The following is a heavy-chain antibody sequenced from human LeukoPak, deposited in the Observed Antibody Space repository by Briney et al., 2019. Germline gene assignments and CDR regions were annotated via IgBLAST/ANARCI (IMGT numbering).Heavy chain of an antibody. J-gene: IGHJ4*02. CDR1: GFTFSTHT. CDR2: IGRGGGGI. Sequence: PGGSLRLSCVASGFTFSTHTMYWVRLAPGKGLEWVSIIGRGGGGIHYTDSVRGRFTISRDDSKNTLYLQMNSLRAEDTALYYCAHDPNWEMDYWGLGVLVTVSS. D-gene: IGHD7-27*01. V-gene: IGHV3-23*01. CDR3: AHDPNWEMDY.